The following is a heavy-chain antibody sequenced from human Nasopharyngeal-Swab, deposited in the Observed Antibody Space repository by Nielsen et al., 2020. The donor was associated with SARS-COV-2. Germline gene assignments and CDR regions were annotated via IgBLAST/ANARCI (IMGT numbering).Heavy chain of an antibody. CDR3: ARVTGGYSFDS. CDR1: GFSFSSYW. Sequence: GESLKISCAASGFSFSSYWLHYVRQVPGKGLLWVSRINGDGTITTYADSVKGRFTISRDNAKNTLYLQMNSLTVEDTAVYYCARVTGGYSFDSWDQGTLVTVSS. J-gene: IGHJ4*01. D-gene: IGHD3-22*01. CDR2: INGDGTIT. V-gene: IGHV3-74*03.